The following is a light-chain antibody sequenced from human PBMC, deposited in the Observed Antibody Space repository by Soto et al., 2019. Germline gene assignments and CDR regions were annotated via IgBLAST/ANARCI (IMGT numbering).Light chain of an antibody. CDR1: SGHSSYA. CDR2: LNSDGSH. CDR3: QTWGTGVV. V-gene: IGLV4-69*01. Sequence: QSVLTQSPSASASLGASVKLTCTLSSGHSSYAIAWHQQQPEKGPRYLMKLNSDGSHSKGDGIPDRFSGSGSGAERYLTISSLPSEDEADYYCQTWGTGVVFGGGTKLTVL. J-gene: IGLJ2*01.